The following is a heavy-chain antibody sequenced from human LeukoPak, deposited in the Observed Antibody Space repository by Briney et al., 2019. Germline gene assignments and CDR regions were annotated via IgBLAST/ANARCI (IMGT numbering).Heavy chain of an antibody. CDR1: GFTFNNYA. J-gene: IGHJ6*02. Sequence: GGSLRLSCAASGFTFNNYAMNWVRQAPGKGLEWVSVISGSGGATYYADSVKGRFTISRGSSKNTLYLQMNSLRAEDTAVYYCAKVSGGGLYYDGMDVWGQGTTVTVSS. V-gene: IGHV3-23*01. CDR3: AKVSGGGLYYDGMDV. CDR2: ISGSGGAT. D-gene: IGHD1-14*01.